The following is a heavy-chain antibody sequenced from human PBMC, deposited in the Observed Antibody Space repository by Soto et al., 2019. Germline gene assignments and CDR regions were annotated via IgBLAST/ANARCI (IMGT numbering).Heavy chain of an antibody. CDR1: GYTFTYYY. J-gene: IGHJ4*02. Sequence: QVQLVQSGVEVKETGASVKTSCKASGYTFTYYYIHWVRQAPGQGLEWMGIINPSTGTTTYSQKFQGRVTMTSDTSTSTVYMELTSLSSDDTAVYYCARELRETHYCTSGFCYFDYWGQGTLVTVTS. D-gene: IGHD2-8*01. CDR2: INPSTGTT. CDR3: ARELRETHYCTSGFCYFDY. V-gene: IGHV1-46*01.